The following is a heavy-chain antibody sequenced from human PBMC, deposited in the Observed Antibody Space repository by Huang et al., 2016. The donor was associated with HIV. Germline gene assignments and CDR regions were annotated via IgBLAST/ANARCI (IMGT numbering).Heavy chain of an antibody. CDR2: ITVRGRS. CDR1: GDSFKTYF. Sequence: QVRLHQWGAGLVKTSETLSLTFAVYGDSFKTYFWPWVVQPPGKGLEWIGEITVRGRSNYNPALKSRVSMSIDTSKNQFSLKLKSVDAAESALYCCAREERQSGTWYTHYFYDSWGQGSLVTVPP. D-gene: IGHD6-13*01. CDR3: AREERQSGTWYTHYFYDS. V-gene: IGHV4-34*01. J-gene: IGHJ4*02.